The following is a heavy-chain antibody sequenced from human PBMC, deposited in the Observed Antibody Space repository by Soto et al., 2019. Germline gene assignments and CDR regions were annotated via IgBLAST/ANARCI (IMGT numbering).Heavy chain of an antibody. Sequence: PSETLSLTCTVSGDSISRRTSYCSWIRQPPGKGLEWVATFFSGNTYYNPSLKSRVTISLDTSKNQFSLRLTSVSAPDTAIYYCATTRGLAVGGSFDHWGQGALVTVSS. CDR2: FFSGNT. CDR3: ATTRGLAVGGSFDH. J-gene: IGHJ5*02. D-gene: IGHD6-19*01. V-gene: IGHV4-39*01. CDR1: GDSISRRTSY.